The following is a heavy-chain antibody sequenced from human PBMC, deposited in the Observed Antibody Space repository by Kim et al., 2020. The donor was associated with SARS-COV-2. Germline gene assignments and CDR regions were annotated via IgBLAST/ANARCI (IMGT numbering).Heavy chain of an antibody. J-gene: IGHJ4*02. Sequence: SETLSLTCTVSGGSISSYYWSWIRQPPGKGLEWIGYIYYSGSTNYNPSLKSRVTISVDTSKNQFSLKLSSVTAADTAVYYCARDRLRGGLDYLGQGTLVT. CDR2: IYYSGST. D-gene: IGHD2-15*01. CDR1: GGSISSYY. CDR3: ARDRLRGGLDY. V-gene: IGHV4-59*01.